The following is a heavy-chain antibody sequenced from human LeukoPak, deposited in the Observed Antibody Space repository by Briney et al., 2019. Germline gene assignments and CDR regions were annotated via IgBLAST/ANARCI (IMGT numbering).Heavy chain of an antibody. D-gene: IGHD6-19*01. Sequence: GGSLRLACAASGFTFSSYGMHWVRQAPGKGLEWVAFIRYDGSNKYYADSVKGRFTISRDNSKNTLYVQMNSLRAEDTAVYYCARGTIGWAGVDYWGQGTLVTVSS. CDR3: ARGTIGWAGVDY. J-gene: IGHJ4*02. CDR2: IRYDGSNK. V-gene: IGHV3-30*02. CDR1: GFTFSSYG.